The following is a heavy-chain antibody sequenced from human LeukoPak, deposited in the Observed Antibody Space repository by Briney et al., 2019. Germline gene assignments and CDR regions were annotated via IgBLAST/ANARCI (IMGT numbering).Heavy chain of an antibody. V-gene: IGHV3-7*01. CDR2: IKQDGGEK. CDR3: AREWQGGIAAAGTRIEGDY. J-gene: IGHJ4*02. D-gene: IGHD6-13*01. Sequence: PGGSLRLSCVVSGFSVSGYWMTWVRQAPGKGLEWVANIKQDGGEKNYVDSVKGRFTISRDNAENSLFLQMNSLRVEDTAVYYCAREWQGGIAAAGTRIEGDYWGQGTLVAVSS. CDR1: GFSVSGYW.